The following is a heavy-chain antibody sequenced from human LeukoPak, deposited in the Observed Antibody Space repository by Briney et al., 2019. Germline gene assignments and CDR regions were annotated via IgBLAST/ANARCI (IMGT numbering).Heavy chain of an antibody. CDR2: IYHSGST. D-gene: IGHD3-10*01. V-gene: IGHV4-38-2*01. CDR1: GYSFSSVTN. J-gene: IGHJ5*02. Sequence: PSETLSLTCAVSGYSFSSVTNWGGIRNPPGKGLEWLGSIYHSGSTYYNPSLKSRVTISVDTSKNQFSLKLSSVTAADTAVYYCARLYGSGRNWFDPWGQGTLVTVSS. CDR3: ARLYGSGRNWFDP.